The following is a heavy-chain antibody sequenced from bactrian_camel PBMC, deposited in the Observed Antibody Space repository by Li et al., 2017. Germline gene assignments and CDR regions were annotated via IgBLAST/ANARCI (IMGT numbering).Heavy chain of an antibody. CDR3: AADLRPICGLGKEYAY. CDR2: IVRGSHT. V-gene: IGHV3S53*01. CDR1: GDTSRIAT. Sequence: VQLVESGGGLVQPGGSLRLSCAASGDTSRIATRAWFRQATGKEREAVAAIVRGSHTDYHAAVKGRFTISQDTPKNAVYLQMNSLKPEDTAMYYCAADLRPICGLGKEYAYWGQGTQVTVS. J-gene: IGHJ4*01.